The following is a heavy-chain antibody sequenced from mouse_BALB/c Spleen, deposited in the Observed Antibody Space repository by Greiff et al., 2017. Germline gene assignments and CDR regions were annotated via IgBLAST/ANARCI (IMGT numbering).Heavy chain of an antibody. Sequence: VQLQQSGPGLVQPSQSLSITCTVSGFSLTSYGVHWVRQSPGQGLEWLGVIWSGGSTDYNAAFISRLSISKDNSKSQVFFKMNSLQANDTAIYYCDTDGYYSAYWGQGTLVTVSA. CDR3: DTDGYYSAY. J-gene: IGHJ3*01. CDR1: GFSLTSYG. D-gene: IGHD2-3*01. V-gene: IGHV2-2*02. CDR2: IWSGGST.